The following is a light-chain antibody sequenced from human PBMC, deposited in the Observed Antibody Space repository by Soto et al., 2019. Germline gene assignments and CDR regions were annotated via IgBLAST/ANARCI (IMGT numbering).Light chain of an antibody. Sequence: DIQVTQSPSTLSASVGDRVTITCRASQSISTYLNWYHQKPGKAPKLLIYAASSLQSGVPLRFSGSGSGTDFTLTISSLQPEDFATYYCQQSYSTPLTFGGGTKVDI. CDR2: AAS. J-gene: IGKJ4*01. V-gene: IGKV1-39*01. CDR3: QQSYSTPLT. CDR1: QSISTY.